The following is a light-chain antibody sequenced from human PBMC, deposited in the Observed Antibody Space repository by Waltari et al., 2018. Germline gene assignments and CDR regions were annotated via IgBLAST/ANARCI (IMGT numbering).Light chain of an antibody. CDR3: SSYTSSITCVYV. CDR1: SSDVGGYNY. CDR2: DVS. Sequence: QSALTQPASVSGSPGQSITISCTGTSSDVGGYNYVSWYQQHPGKAPKLMIYDVSRRTSGVSNRSWGPKCGNPASRTSCGLQAEDEADYDCSSYTSSITCVYVCGTGTKVTVL. V-gene: IGLV2-14*01. J-gene: IGLJ1*01.